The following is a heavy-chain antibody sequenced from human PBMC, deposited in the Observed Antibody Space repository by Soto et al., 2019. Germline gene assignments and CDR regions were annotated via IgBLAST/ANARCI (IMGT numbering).Heavy chain of an antibody. D-gene: IGHD6-19*01. J-gene: IGHJ4*02. Sequence: GGSLRLSCAASGFTFSSYAMHWVRQAPGKGLEWVAVISYDGSNKYYADSVKGRFTISRDNSKNTLYLQMNSLRAEDTAVYYCARDPTLRSGWYVVYYFDYWGQGTLVTVSS. V-gene: IGHV3-30-3*01. CDR2: ISYDGSNK. CDR1: GFTFSSYA. CDR3: ARDPTLRSGWYVVYYFDY.